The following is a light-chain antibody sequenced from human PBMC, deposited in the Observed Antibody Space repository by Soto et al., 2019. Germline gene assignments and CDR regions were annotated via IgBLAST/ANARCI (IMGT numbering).Light chain of an antibody. J-gene: IGKJ2*01. CDR3: QQLNSYPHP. CDR2: AAS. Sequence: IQLTQSPSSLSASVGDRVTITCRASQGISSYLAWYQQKPGKAPNLLIYAASTLQSGVPSRFSGSGSGTDFTLTISSLQPEDFATHYCQQLNSYPHPFGQGTKLEIK. V-gene: IGKV1-9*01. CDR1: QGISSY.